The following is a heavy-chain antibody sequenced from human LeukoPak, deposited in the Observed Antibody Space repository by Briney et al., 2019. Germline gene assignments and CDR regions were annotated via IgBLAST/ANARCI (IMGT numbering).Heavy chain of an antibody. J-gene: IGHJ4*02. V-gene: IGHV3-11*01. Sequence: GGSLRLSCAASGFTFSDYYMSWIRQAPGKGLEWVSYISSSGSTIYYADSVKGRFTISRDNAKNSLYLQMNSLRAKDTAVYYCAKLKSGSWFDYWGQGTLVTVSS. CDR2: ISSSGSTI. CDR3: AKLKSGSWFDY. CDR1: GFTFSDYY. D-gene: IGHD6-13*01.